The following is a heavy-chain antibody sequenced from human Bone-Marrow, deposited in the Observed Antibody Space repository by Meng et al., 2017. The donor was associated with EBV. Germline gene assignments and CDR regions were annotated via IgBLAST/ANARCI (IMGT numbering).Heavy chain of an antibody. D-gene: IGHD3-10*01. J-gene: IGHJ4*02. Sequence: QGRLGRSGAGVKQPGSPVKVCSKTSGATSRSDAISWVRQAPGQGLEWMGGLIPMSDAPHYAQKFQGRVTITADESTSTHYMDLSGLRSEDTAVYYCASESGRGFTPDYWGQGTLVTVSS. CDR1: GATSRSDA. CDR2: LIPMSDAP. V-gene: IGHV1-69*01. CDR3: ASESGRGFTPDY.